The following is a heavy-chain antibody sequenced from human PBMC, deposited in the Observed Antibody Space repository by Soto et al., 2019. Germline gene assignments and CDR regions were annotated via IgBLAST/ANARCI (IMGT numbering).Heavy chain of an antibody. V-gene: IGHV4-34*01. CDR2: INHSGST. Sequence: PSETLSLTCAVYGGSFSGYYWSWIRQPPGKGLEWIGEINHSGSTNYNPSLKSRVTISVDTSKNQFSLKLSSVTAADTAVYYCARGPPYCSGGSCYGPYHYWGQGTLVTVSS. CDR3: ARGPPYCSGGSCYGPYHY. CDR1: GGSFSGYY. D-gene: IGHD2-15*01. J-gene: IGHJ4*02.